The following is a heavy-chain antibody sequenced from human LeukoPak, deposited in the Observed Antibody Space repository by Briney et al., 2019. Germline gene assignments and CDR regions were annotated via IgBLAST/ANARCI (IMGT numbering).Heavy chain of an antibody. J-gene: IGHJ3*02. Sequence: PGGSLRLSCAASGFTFDDYAMHWVRHAPWKGLEWVSGISWNSGSIGYADSVKGRFTISRDNAKNSLYLQMNSLRAEDTALYYCAKGNLYDTGAFDIWGQGTMVTVSS. CDR1: GFTFDDYA. CDR2: ISWNSGSI. CDR3: AKGNLYDTGAFDI. D-gene: IGHD3-16*01. V-gene: IGHV3-9*01.